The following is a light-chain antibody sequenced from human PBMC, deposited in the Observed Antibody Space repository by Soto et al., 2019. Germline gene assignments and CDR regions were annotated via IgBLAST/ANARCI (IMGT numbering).Light chain of an antibody. Sequence: SVLTQSPDTLSSFPGDRVTLSCRASQYINTRLAWYQHGPGQAPRLLIYQTSIRAAGIPARFSASGSGTDFTLTISSLQSEDFAVYYCQQYNTWTFGQGTKVDIK. CDR1: QYINTR. CDR3: QQYNTWT. J-gene: IGKJ1*01. CDR2: QTS. V-gene: IGKV3D-15*01.